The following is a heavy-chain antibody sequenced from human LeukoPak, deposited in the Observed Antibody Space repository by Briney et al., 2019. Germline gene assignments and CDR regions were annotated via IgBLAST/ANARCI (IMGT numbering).Heavy chain of an antibody. CDR1: GGSISSSSYY. V-gene: IGHV4-39*01. D-gene: IGHD3-9*01. Sequence: KPSETLSLTCTVSGGSISSSSYYWGWIRQPPGKGLEWIGSIYYSGSTYYNPSLKSRVTISVDTSKNQFSLKLSSVTAADTAVYYCARLGRYFDWFWRSYYYYVDVWGKGTTVTISS. J-gene: IGHJ6*03. CDR2: IYYSGST. CDR3: ARLGRYFDWFWRSYYYYVDV.